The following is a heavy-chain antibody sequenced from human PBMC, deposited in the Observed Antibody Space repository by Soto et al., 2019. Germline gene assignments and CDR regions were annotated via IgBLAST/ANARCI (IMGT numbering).Heavy chain of an antibody. D-gene: IGHD3-3*02. J-gene: IGHJ4*02. CDR1: GDSINNGHW. Sequence: PSETLSLTCAVSGDSINNGHWWSWFRQPPGKGLQWIGQISHSGSTNYNPSLPSRVTISVDKSKNHFSLKLTSVTAADTAVYYCADRHFWSGPGTHTRLDYWGQGTLVTVSS. V-gene: IGHV4-4*02. CDR3: ADRHFWSGPGTHTRLDY. CDR2: ISHSGST.